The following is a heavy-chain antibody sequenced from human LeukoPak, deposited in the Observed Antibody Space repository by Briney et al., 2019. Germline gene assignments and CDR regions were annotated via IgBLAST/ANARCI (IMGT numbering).Heavy chain of an antibody. CDR1: GYTFSSYV. J-gene: IGHJ4*02. Sequence: ASVTVSCKASGYTFSSYVINWVREATGQGLEWMGWMNPNSGNTGYAQKFQGRVTMTSNTAISTAYMELSSLRSEDTAVYYCASASGYSSSWYERDDYWGQGTLVTVPS. V-gene: IGHV1-8*01. CDR2: MNPNSGNT. CDR3: ASASGYSSSWYERDDY. D-gene: IGHD6-13*01.